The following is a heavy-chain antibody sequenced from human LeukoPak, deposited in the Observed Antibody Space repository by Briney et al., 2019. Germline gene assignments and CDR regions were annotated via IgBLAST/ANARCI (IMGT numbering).Heavy chain of an antibody. J-gene: IGHJ4*02. CDR2: INHSGST. CDR1: GGSFSGYY. V-gene: IGHV4-34*01. D-gene: IGHD5-18*01. CDR3: ARGDPDTAMVTGPLDY. Sequence: SETLSLTCAVYGGSFSGYYWSWIRQPPGKGLEWIGEINHSGSTNYNPSLKSRVTISVDTSKNQFSLKLSPVTAADTAVYYCARGDPDTAMVTGPLDYWGQGTLVTVSS.